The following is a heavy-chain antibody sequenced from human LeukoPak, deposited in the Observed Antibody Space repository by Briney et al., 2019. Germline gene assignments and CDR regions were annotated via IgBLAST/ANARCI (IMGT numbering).Heavy chain of an antibody. D-gene: IGHD2-15*01. CDR1: GFAFSNSA. V-gene: IGHV3-23*01. J-gene: IGHJ4*02. CDR3: ATGLSENLLWYFGN. Sequence: SGGSLRLSCADSGFAFSNSAMSWLRQAPGKGLEWVSVISGSGGGTYYADSVKGRFTVSRDNSKNTMFLQMNSLRAEDTAVYYCATGLSENLLWYFGNWSQGTLVTVSS. CDR2: ISGSGGGT.